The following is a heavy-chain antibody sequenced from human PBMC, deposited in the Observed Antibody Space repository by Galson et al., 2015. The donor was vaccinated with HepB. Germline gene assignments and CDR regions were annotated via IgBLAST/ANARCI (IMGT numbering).Heavy chain of an antibody. CDR3: ARASPYRYCSTTSCQSYFDL. CDR2: IYYSGST. D-gene: IGHD2-2*01. J-gene: IGHJ2*01. V-gene: IGHV4-59*12. CDR1: GGSISSYY. Sequence: SETLSLTCTVSGGSISSYYWSWIRQPPGKGLEWIGYIYYSGSTYYNPSLKSRVTISVDTSKNQFSLKLSSVTAADTAVYYCARASPYRYCSTTSCQSYFDLWGRGTLVTVSS.